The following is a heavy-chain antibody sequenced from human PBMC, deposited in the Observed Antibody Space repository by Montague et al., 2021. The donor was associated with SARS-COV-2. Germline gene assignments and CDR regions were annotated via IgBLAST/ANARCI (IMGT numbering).Heavy chain of an antibody. CDR2: IDWDDDK. Sequence: PALVKPTQTLTLTCTFSGFSLSTSGMCVSWIRQPPGKALEWLALIDWDDDKYYSTSLKTRLTISKDTSKNQVVLTMTNMDPVDTATYYCARSHYDILTGYYTVFDYWGPGTLVTVSS. CDR1: GFSLSTSGMC. CDR3: ARSHYDILTGYYTVFDY. V-gene: IGHV2-70*01. D-gene: IGHD3-9*01. J-gene: IGHJ4*02.